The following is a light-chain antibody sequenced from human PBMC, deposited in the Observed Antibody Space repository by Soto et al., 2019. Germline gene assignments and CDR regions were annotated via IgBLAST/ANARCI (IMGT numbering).Light chain of an antibody. J-gene: IGLJ2*01. CDR1: SSDVGSYNL. V-gene: IGLV2-23*01. Sequence: QSALTQPASVSGSHGQSITNSCTGTSSDVGSYNLVSWYQQHPGKAPKLMIYEGSKRPSGVSNRFSGSKSGNTASLTISGLQAEDEADYYCCSYACSSTVFGGGTKLTVL. CDR3: CSYACSSTV. CDR2: EGS.